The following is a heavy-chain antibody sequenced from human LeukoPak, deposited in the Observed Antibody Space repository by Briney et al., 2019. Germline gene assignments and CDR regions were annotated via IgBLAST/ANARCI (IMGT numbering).Heavy chain of an antibody. CDR3: ARDQYYDVSTYYEIDY. V-gene: IGHV4-39*07. CDR2: ASYSGNT. CDR1: GGSISSSSYY. Sequence: SETLSLTCTVPGGSISSSSYYWNWIRQPPGKGLEWIVSASYSGNTYYNPSLKSRVTILVDTSKNQFSLKMTSVTAADTAVYYCARDQYYDVSTYYEIDYWGQGTLVTVSS. D-gene: IGHD3-22*01. J-gene: IGHJ4*02.